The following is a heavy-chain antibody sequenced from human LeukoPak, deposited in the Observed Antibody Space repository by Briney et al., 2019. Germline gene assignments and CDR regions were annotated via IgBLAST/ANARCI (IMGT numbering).Heavy chain of an antibody. J-gene: IGHJ4*02. D-gene: IGHD1-1*01. CDR1: GGSISMSNW. Sequence: PSGTLSLTCAVSGGSISMSNWWTWVRQPPGKGLEWIGEIYRSGSTNYNPSLKSRVTISLDESKNHFSLKLSSVTAADTAVYYCANDIPVEHYWGQGTLVTVSS. V-gene: IGHV4-4*02. CDR3: ANDIPVEHY. CDR2: IYRSGST.